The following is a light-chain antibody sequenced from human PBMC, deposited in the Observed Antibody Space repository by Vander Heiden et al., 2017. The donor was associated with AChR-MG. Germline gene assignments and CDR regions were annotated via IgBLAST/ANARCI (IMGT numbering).Light chain of an antibody. V-gene: IGKV1-27*01. J-gene: IGKJ1*01. Sequence: DIQMTQSPSSLSASVGDRVTITCRASQAISNYLSWYQQKPGEVPKLLIYSASTLHSGVPSRFSGSGSGTDFTLTISSLHPDDVATYYCQKFNSVPWTFGQGTKVEIK. CDR1: QAISNY. CDR3: QKFNSVPWT. CDR2: SAS.